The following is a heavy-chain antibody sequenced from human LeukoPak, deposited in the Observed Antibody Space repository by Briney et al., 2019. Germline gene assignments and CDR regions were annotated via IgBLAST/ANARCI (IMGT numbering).Heavy chain of an antibody. Sequence: GGSLRLSCAASGFTFSSYSMNWVRQAPGKGLEWVSSISSSSSYIYYADSVKGRFTISRDNAKNSLYLQMNSLRAGDTAVYYCARDLSRRGMDVWGKGTTVTVSS. J-gene: IGHJ6*04. CDR2: ISSSSSYI. V-gene: IGHV3-21*01. CDR1: GFTFSSYS. CDR3: ARDLSRRGMDV.